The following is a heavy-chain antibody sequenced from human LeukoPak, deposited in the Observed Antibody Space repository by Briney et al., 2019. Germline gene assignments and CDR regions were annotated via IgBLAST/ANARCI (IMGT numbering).Heavy chain of an antibody. D-gene: IGHD6-13*01. J-gene: IGHJ4*02. CDR2: INHSGST. CDR3: ARGRYSSSWYGGGNFDY. V-gene: IGHV4-34*01. Sequence: SETLSLTCAVYGGSFSGYYWSWLRQPPGKGLEWIGEINHSGSTNYNPSLKSRVTISVDTSKNQFSLKLSSVTAADTAVYYCARGRYSSSWYGGGNFDYWGQGTLVTVSS. CDR1: GGSFSGYY.